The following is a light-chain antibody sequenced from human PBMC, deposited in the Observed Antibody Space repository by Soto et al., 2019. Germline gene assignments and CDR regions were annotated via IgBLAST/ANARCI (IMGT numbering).Light chain of an antibody. J-gene: IGLJ1*01. CDR1: RSEVGRYDR. V-gene: IGLV2-18*02. Sequence: QSALTQPPSVAGAPGQAVTISCTGTRSEVGRYDRVSWYQQSPGTAPKLIIYEVTNRPSGVPDRFSGSKSGNTASLTISGLQAEDEADFYCSSYTSSSRYIFGTGTKVTVL. CDR2: EVT. CDR3: SSYTSSSRYI.